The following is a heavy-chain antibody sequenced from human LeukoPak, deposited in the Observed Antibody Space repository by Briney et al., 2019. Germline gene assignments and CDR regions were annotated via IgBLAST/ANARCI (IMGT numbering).Heavy chain of an antibody. D-gene: IGHD3-16*01. CDR1: GFTLSSHS. CDR3: AKGIMITFGEIFDY. J-gene: IGHJ4*02. Sequence: GGSLRLSCAGSGFTLSSHSMNWVRQAPGKGLEWVSAISGSGGSTYYADSVKGRFTISRDNSKNTLYLQMNSLRAEDTAVYYCAKGIMITFGEIFDYWGQGTLVTVSS. CDR2: ISGSGGST. V-gene: IGHV3-23*01.